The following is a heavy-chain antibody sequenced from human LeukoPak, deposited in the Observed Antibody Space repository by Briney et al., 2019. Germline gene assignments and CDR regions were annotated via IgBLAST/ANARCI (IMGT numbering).Heavy chain of an antibody. CDR2: INTNTGNP. CDR1: GYTFTSYA. V-gene: IGHV7-4-1*02. J-gene: IGHJ6*02. Sequence: ASVKVSCKASGYTFTSYAMNWVRQAPGQGLEWMGWINTNTGNPTCAQGFTGRFVFSLDTSVSTAYLQISSLKAEDTAVYYCARLSAPYAIVGELGVWGQGTTVTVSS. CDR3: ARLSAPYAIVGELGV. D-gene: IGHD3-10*01.